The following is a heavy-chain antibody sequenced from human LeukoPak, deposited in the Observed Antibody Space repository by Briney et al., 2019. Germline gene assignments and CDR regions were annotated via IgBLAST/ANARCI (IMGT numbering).Heavy chain of an antibody. CDR3: AKTTAGYSSGRYPGWPVDS. D-gene: IGHD6-19*01. Sequence: GGSLRLPCAASGFTFGSYAMYWVRHAPGKGLEGVSGISGSGGSTFYADSVKGRFTISRDNSENTVYLPMNSMRADDTAVYYCAKTTAGYSSGRYPGWPVDSWGQGTLVTVSS. V-gene: IGHV3-23*01. CDR1: GFTFGSYA. CDR2: ISGSGGST. J-gene: IGHJ4*02.